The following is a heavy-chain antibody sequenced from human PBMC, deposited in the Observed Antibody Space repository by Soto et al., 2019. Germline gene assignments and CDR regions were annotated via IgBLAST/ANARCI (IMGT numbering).Heavy chain of an antibody. CDR1: GYTFTSYG. V-gene: IGHV1-18*01. CDR2: ISDYNGNT. D-gene: IGHD3-22*01. CDR3: ARVVRYYDSSGSVNWFDP. J-gene: IGHJ5*02. Sequence: ASVKVSCKASGYTFTSYGISWVRQAPGQGLEWMGWISDYNGNTNYAQKLQGRVTMTTDTSTSTAYMELRSLRSDDTAVYYCARVVRYYDSSGSVNWFDPWGQGTLVTVSS.